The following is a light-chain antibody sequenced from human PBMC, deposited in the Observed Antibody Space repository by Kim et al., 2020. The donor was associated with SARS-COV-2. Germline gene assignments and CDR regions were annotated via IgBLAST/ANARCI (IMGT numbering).Light chain of an antibody. CDR1: QSVSSN. CDR3: KQYNNWPLQLT. Sequence: EIVMTQSPATLSVSPGERATLSCRASQSVSSNLAWYQQKPGQAPRLLIYGASTRATGIPARFSGSGSGTEFTLTISSLQSEDFAVYYCKQYNNWPLQLTFGGGTKVDIK. V-gene: IGKV3-15*01. CDR2: GAS. J-gene: IGKJ4*01.